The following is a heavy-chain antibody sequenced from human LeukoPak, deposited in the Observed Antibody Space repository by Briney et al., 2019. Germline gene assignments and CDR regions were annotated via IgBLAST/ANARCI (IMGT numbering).Heavy chain of an antibody. CDR1: GGSISSGGYS. J-gene: IGHJ4*02. V-gene: IGHV4-30-2*01. CDR3: ARVYGSGTLFDY. D-gene: IGHD3-10*01. Sequence: SETLSLTCAVSGGSISSGGYSWSWIRQPPGKGLEWIGYIYHSGSTYYNPSLKSRVTISVDRSKNQFSLKLSSVTAADTAVYCCARVYGSGTLFDYWGQGTLVTVSS. CDR2: IYHSGST.